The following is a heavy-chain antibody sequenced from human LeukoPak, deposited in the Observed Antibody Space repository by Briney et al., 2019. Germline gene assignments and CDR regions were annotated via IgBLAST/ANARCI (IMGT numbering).Heavy chain of an antibody. D-gene: IGHD2/OR15-2a*01. CDR3: ARSVPLLDYALDY. CDR2: IIRIFGTA. Sequence: SVKVSCKASGGTFSSYAISWVRQAPGQGLEWMGGIIRIFGTANYAQKFQGRVTITADESTSTAYMELSSLRSEDTAVYYCARSVPLLDYALDYWGQGTLVTVSS. CDR1: GGTFSSYA. V-gene: IGHV1-69*13. J-gene: IGHJ4*02.